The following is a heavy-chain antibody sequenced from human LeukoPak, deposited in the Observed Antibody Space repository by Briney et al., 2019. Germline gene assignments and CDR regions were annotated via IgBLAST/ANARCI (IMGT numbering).Heavy chain of an antibody. D-gene: IGHD1-26*01. Sequence: SETLSLTRTVSGGSISNKYWSWIRQPPGKGLEWIGYIYYSGSTNYNPSLKSRVTILVDTSKNQFSLKLSSVTAADTAVYYCARARPWELVPFDYWGQGTLVTVSS. CDR1: GGSISNKY. V-gene: IGHV4-59*08. CDR3: ARARPWELVPFDY. CDR2: IYYSGST. J-gene: IGHJ4*02.